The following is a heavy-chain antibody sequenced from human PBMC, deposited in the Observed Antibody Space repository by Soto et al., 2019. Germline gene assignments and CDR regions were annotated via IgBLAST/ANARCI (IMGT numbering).Heavy chain of an antibody. D-gene: IGHD5-18*01. V-gene: IGHV1-2*04. CDR3: ARDSGYSYGLYYYYYGMDV. J-gene: IGHJ6*02. CDR2: INPNSGGT. Sequence: ASVKVCCKAAGYTFTGYYIHWVRQAPGQGLEWMGWINPNSGGTNYAQKFQGWVTMTRDTSISTAYMELSRLRSDDTAVYYCARDSGYSYGLYYYYYGMDVWGQGTTVTVSS. CDR1: GYTFTGYY.